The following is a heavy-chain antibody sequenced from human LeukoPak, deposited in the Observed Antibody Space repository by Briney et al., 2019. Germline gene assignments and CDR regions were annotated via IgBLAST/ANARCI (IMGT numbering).Heavy chain of an antibody. D-gene: IGHD3-22*01. J-gene: IGHJ5*02. CDR3: ARDSFHYDSSGFDP. CDR1: GYSISSGYH. CDR2: TYHSGST. Sequence: SETLSLTCTVSGYSISSGYHWGWIRQPPGKGLEWIGSTYHSGSTYYNPSLKSRVTISVDTSKNQFSLKLRSVTAADTAVYYCARDSFHYDSSGFDPWGQGTLVTVSS. V-gene: IGHV4-38-2*02.